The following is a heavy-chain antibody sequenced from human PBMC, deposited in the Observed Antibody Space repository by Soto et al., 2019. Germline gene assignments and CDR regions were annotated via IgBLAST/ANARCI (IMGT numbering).Heavy chain of an antibody. J-gene: IGHJ5*02. V-gene: IGHV3-30*03. D-gene: IGHD7-27*01. CDR2: ISYDGSNK. Sequence: QVQLVESGGGVVQPGRSLRLSYAASGFTFSSYGMHWVRQAPGKGLEWVAVISYDGSNKYYADSVKGRFTISRDNSKNTLYLQMNSLRAEDTAVYYCARNLGWFDPWGQGTLVTVSS. CDR3: ARNLGWFDP. CDR1: GFTFSSYG.